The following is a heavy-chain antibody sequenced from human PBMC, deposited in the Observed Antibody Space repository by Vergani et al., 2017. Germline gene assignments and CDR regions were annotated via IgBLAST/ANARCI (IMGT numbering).Heavy chain of an antibody. Sequence: EVHLLESGGGLVQSGGSLRLSCAASGFTFSNSAVSWVRQAPGRGLAWVSSISGPGLSTYYADSVKGRFSISRDNSKNTVFLQMHSLRAEDTAIYYCVKGKIDFGAYFFDSWGHGILGTVSS. CDR1: GFTFSNSA. V-gene: IGHV3-23*01. CDR3: VKGKIDFGAYFFDS. CDR2: ISGPGLST. J-gene: IGHJ4*01. D-gene: IGHD4/OR15-4a*01.